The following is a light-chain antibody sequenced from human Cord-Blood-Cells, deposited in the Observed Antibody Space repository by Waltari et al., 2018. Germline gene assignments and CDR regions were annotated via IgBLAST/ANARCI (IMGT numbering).Light chain of an antibody. J-gene: IGKJ1*01. V-gene: IGKV1-39*01. Sequence: DIQMTQSPSSLSVSVGDRVTITCRASQSISSYLNWYQQKPGKAPKLLIYAASSLQSGVPSRFSGSGSGTDFTLTISSLQPEDFATYYCQQSYSIWTFGQGTKVEIK. CDR3: QQSYSIWT. CDR1: QSISSY. CDR2: AAS.